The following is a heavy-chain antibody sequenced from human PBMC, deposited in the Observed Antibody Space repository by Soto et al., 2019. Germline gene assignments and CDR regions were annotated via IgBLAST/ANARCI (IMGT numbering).Heavy chain of an antibody. D-gene: IGHD1-7*01. CDR2: INHSGST. CDR3: ARLVTGTSVNYYYYYYMDV. J-gene: IGHJ6*03. CDR1: GGSINYYS. V-gene: IGHV4-34*01. Sequence: SETLSLTCAVYGGSINYYSWTWIRQPPGKGLEWIGEINHSGSTNYNPSLRSRVTISVNTSKSQFSLKLNSVTAADTAVYYCARLVTGTSVNYYYYYYMDVWGKGTTVTVSS.